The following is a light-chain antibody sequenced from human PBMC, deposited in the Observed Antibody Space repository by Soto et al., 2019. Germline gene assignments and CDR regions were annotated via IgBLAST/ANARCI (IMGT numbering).Light chain of an antibody. CDR1: KNDIGVYDF. CDR3: KSYAGSNTYV. V-gene: IGLV2-8*02. J-gene: IGLJ1*01. CDR2: EVV. Sequence: QSVLTQPPSASRSPGQSVTISCTGTKNDIGVYDFVSWYQHHPGKAPRLIIYEVVQRPSGVPDRFSGSKSGNTASLTVSRLQAADEADYFCKSYAGSNTYVFGSGTKVTVL.